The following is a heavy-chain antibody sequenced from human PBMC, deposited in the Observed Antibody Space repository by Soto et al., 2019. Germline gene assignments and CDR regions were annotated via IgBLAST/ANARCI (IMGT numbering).Heavy chain of an antibody. CDR2: ISAYNGNT. CDR3: ARTETGTTLSSYYYYGMDV. Sequence: ASVKVSCKASGYTFTSYGISWVRQAPGQGLEWMGWISAYNGNTNYAQKLQGRVTMTTDTSTSTAYMELRSLRSDDTAVYYCARTETGTTLSSYYYYGMDVWGQGTTVTVSS. J-gene: IGHJ6*02. CDR1: GYTFTSYG. D-gene: IGHD1-7*01. V-gene: IGHV1-18*01.